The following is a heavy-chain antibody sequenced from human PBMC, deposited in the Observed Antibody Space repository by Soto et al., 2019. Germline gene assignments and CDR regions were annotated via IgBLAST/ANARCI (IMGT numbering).Heavy chain of an antibody. D-gene: IGHD6-19*01. V-gene: IGHV1-69*12. J-gene: IGHJ4*02. CDR3: AIQVIAVAGTPPFDS. CDR1: GGTFSSYA. CDR2: IIPIFGTA. Sequence: QVQLVQSGAEVKKPGSSVKVSCKASGGTFSSYAISWVRQAPGQGLEWMGGIIPIFGTANYAQKFQGTVTITADEYTRRAYTELSSPGSEDTAVYYCAIQVIAVAGTPPFDSWGQGTLVTVSS.